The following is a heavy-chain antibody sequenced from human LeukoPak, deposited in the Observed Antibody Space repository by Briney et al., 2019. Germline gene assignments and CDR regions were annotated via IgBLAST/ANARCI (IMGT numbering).Heavy chain of an antibody. CDR1: GFTFSSYA. CDR3: ARVSSGWYYFDY. Sequence: GRSLRLSCAASGFTFSSYAMHWVRQAPGKGREWVAVISYDGSSKYYADSVKGRFTISRDNSKNTLYLQMNSLRAEDTAVYYCARVSSGWYYFDYWGQGTLVTVSS. J-gene: IGHJ4*02. D-gene: IGHD6-19*01. CDR2: ISYDGSSK. V-gene: IGHV3-30*04.